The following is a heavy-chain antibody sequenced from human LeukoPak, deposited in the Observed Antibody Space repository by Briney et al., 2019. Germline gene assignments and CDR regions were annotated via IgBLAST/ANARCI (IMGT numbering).Heavy chain of an antibody. CDR2: MSPSGTT. CDR1: GDSVSSGKYY. V-gene: IGHV4-61*01. CDR3: ARGQDDRSGTFDY. D-gene: IGHD3-22*01. Sequence: SETLSLTCTVSGDSVSSGKYYLSWIRQPPGKGLDWITYMSPSGTTKYNPSLKSRVTTSVDTSRTQFSLRLSSVTAADTAVYYCARGQDDRSGTFDYWGQGILVTVSS. J-gene: IGHJ4*02.